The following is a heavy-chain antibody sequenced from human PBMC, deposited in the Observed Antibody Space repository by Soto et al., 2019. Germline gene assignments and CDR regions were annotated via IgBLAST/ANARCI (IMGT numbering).Heavy chain of an antibody. J-gene: IGHJ6*02. CDR3: ARPLRGQLVLSYDYYSMDG. D-gene: IGHD3-10*01. Sequence: GESLKISCKGSGYIFTSYWIGWVRQMPGKGLEWMGIIYPGDSDTRYSPSFQGQVTISADTSISTAYLEWGNLEASDTAMYYCARPLRGQLVLSYDYYSMDGWGQGTTVTVSS. V-gene: IGHV5-51*01. CDR1: GYIFTSYW. CDR2: IYPGDSDT.